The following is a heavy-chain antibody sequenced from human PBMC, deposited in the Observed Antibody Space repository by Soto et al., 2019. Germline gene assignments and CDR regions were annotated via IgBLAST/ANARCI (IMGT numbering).Heavy chain of an antibody. J-gene: IGHJ3*02. CDR2: ISSNGGST. V-gene: IGHV3-64D*06. CDR1: GFTFSSYA. D-gene: IGHD3-10*01. CDR3: VKDHAPVLLGFGELPFDI. Sequence: PGLSLRLSCSASGFTFSSYAMHCVLQAPGKGLEYVSAISSNGGSTYYADSVKGIFTISRYNSKNTLYLQMRSLRAEDTAVYYCVKDHAPVLLGFGELPFDISGQGRMVTV.